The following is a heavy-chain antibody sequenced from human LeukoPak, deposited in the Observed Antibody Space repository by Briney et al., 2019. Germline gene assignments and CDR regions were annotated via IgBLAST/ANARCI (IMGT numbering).Heavy chain of an antibody. D-gene: IGHD2-2*01. V-gene: IGHV3-23*01. Sequence: PGGSLRLSCAASGFTFSSYALSWVRQAPGKGLEWVSGISASGRSKHYADSVKGRFTISRDDSKNTLYLQMNSVRADDTAVYYCAIRGSRSYNYYYGMDVWGQGTTVTVSS. CDR3: AIRGSRSYNYYYGMDV. CDR1: GFTFSSYA. CDR2: ISASGRSK. J-gene: IGHJ6*02.